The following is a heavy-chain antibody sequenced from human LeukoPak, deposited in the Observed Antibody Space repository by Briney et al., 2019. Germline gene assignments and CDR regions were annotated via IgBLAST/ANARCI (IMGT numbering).Heavy chain of an antibody. CDR1: GFTFDDYG. CDR3: ARSIKGDSDH. CDR2: INWNGGST. D-gene: IGHD3-10*01. J-gene: IGHJ4*02. Sequence: PGGSLRLSCAASGFTFDDYGMSWVRQAPGKGLEWVSGINWNGGSTGYADSVGGRFTVSRDNGKNSLYLEMNSLRAEDTAVYYCARSIKGDSDHWGQGTLVTVSS. V-gene: IGHV3-20*04.